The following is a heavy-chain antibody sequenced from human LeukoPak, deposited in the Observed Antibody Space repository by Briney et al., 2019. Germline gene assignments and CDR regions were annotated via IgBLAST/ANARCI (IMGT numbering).Heavy chain of an antibody. D-gene: IGHD5-12*01. Sequence: GGSLRLSCAASGFTFSSYAMSWVRQAPGKGLEWVSAISGSGGSTHYADSVKGRFTISRDNSKNTLYLQMNSLRAEDTAVYYCAKDRRYSGYGTDYWGQGTLVTVSS. J-gene: IGHJ4*02. CDR1: GFTFSSYA. V-gene: IGHV3-23*01. CDR3: AKDRRYSGYGTDY. CDR2: ISGSGGST.